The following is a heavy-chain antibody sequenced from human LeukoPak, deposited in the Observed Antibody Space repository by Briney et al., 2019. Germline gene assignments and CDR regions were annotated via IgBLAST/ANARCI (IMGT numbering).Heavy chain of an antibody. D-gene: IGHD5-18*01. V-gene: IGHV4-30-2*03. CDR3: ARHALVHRDQLWHVFDY. CDR1: GVSITSGGYS. CDR2: IYYSGST. Sequence: SETLSLTCAVSGVSITSGGYSWSWIRQPPGKGLEWIGSIYYSGSTYYNPSLKSRVTISVDTSKNQFSLKLSSVTAADTAVYYCARHALVHRDQLWHVFDYWGQGTLVTVSS. J-gene: IGHJ4*02.